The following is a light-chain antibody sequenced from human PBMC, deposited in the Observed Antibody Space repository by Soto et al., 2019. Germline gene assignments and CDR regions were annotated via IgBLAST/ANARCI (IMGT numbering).Light chain of an antibody. CDR1: QSVSSN. CDR2: GAS. V-gene: IGKV3-15*01. CDR3: QQYNNWPPVS. Sequence: EIVMTQSPATLSVSPGERATISCRASQSVSSNLAWYQQKPGQAPRLLIYGASTRATGIPARFSGSGSGTEFTLTISSLQSEDFAVYYCQQYNNWPPVSFGGGTKVEIK. J-gene: IGKJ4*01.